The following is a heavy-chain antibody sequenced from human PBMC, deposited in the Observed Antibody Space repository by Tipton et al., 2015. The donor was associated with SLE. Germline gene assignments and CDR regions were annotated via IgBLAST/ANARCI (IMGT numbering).Heavy chain of an antibody. Sequence: LRLSCTVSGGSISSYYWSWIRQPPGKGLEWIGYIYYSGSTNYNPSLKSRVTISVDTSKNQFSLKLSSVTAADTAVYYCARDGNRQGYFDYWGQGTLVTVSS. J-gene: IGHJ4*02. CDR2: IYYSGST. CDR3: ARDGNRQGYFDY. CDR1: GGSISSYY. V-gene: IGHV4-59*12.